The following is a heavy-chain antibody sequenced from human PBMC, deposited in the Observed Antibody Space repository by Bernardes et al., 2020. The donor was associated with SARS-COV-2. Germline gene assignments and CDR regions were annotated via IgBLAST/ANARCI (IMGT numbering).Heavy chain of an antibody. Sequence: ASVKVSCKASGYTFTGYYMHWVRQAPGQGLEWMGWINPNSGGTNYAQKFQGRVTMTRDTSISTAYMELRRLRSDDTAVYYCARGGRGYSSGRGAYYYYGMDVWGQGTTVTVSS. CDR3: ARGGRGYSSGRGAYYYYGMDV. V-gene: IGHV1-2*02. CDR2: INPNSGGT. CDR1: GYTFTGYY. D-gene: IGHD6-19*01. J-gene: IGHJ6*02.